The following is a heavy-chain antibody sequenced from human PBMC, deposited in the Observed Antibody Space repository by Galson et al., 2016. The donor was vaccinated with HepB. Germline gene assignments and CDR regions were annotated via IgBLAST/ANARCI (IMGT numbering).Heavy chain of an antibody. J-gene: IGHJ4*02. CDR2: IYWDDYK. Sequence: PALVKPTQTLTLTCTFSGFSLSTAGVGVGYIRQPPGKALEWLAFIYWDDYKFYSPSLKSRLTVTKGTSKNQVVLTMTNMDPVDTATYFCAPSSGSAFDTSNAFDCWGQGILVTVSS. V-gene: IGHV2-5*02. CDR1: GFSLSTAGVG. D-gene: IGHD6-19*01. CDR3: APSSGSAFDTSNAFDC.